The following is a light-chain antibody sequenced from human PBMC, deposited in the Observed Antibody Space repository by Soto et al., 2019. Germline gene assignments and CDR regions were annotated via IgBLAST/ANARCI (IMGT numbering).Light chain of an antibody. V-gene: IGKV1-39*01. J-gene: IGKJ1*01. Sequence: DIQMTQSPSSLSASAGDRVTITCLTSQNISNYLNWYQQKPGKAPSLLIYAASSLQSGVPSRFSGSGSGTDCTLTINSLQPEDFATYFCQQSHSTPQTFGQGTKVDIK. CDR2: AAS. CDR1: QNISNY. CDR3: QQSHSTPQT.